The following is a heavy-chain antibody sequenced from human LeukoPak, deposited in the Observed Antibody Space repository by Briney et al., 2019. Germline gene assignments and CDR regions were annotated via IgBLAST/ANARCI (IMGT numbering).Heavy chain of an antibody. Sequence: PGRPLRLSCAASGFTFSSYAMHWVRQAPGKGLEWVAVISYDGSNKYYADSVKGRFTISRDNSKNTLYLQMNSLRAEDTAVYYCARERNGHPFDYWGQGTLVTVSS. V-gene: IGHV3-30*04. J-gene: IGHJ4*02. CDR2: ISYDGSNK. D-gene: IGHD1-1*01. CDR1: GFTFSSYA. CDR3: ARERNGHPFDY.